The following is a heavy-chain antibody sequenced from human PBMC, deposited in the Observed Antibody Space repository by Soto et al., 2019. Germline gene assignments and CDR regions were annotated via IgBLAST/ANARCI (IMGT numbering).Heavy chain of an antibody. D-gene: IGHD6-19*01. CDR3: ARATIAVAGPNKFDY. CDR1: GYTFTSYY. V-gene: IGHV1-46*01. J-gene: IGHJ4*02. Sequence: ASVKVSCKASGYTFTSYYMHWVRQAPGQGLEWMGIINPSGGSTSYAQKFQGRVTMTRDTSTSTVYMELSSLRSEDTAVYYCARATIAVAGPNKFDYWGQGTLVTVSS. CDR2: INPSGGST.